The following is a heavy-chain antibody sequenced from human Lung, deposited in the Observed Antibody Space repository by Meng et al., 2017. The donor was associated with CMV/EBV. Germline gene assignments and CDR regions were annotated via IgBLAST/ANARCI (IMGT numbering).Heavy chain of an antibody. J-gene: IGHJ4*02. D-gene: IGHD1-1*01. CDR1: GFTFSDYY. CDR3: ARFVKDTSTWYSNYFDH. CDR2: ISDSGDAK. Sequence: GGSLRLXCAASGFTFSDYYMSWIRQAPGKGLEWVSYISDSGDAKFYGDSVKGRFTISRDNAKRSIFLQLNSLRADGTAVYYCARFVKDTSTWYSNYFDHWGQGXLVTVSS. V-gene: IGHV3-11*04.